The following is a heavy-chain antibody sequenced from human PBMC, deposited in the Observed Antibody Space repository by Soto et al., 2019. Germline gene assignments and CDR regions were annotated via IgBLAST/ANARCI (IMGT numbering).Heavy chain of an antibody. Sequence: EVQLLESGGGLVQPGGSLRLSCAASGFTFNNYAMTWVRQAPGKGLEWVSAISDGGDTTSYADSMKGRFTVSRDGSKNTLYLQMSSLRAEDTALYYCAKGRGGSGSLTPRVDFWGQGTLVTVSS. D-gene: IGHD3-10*01. CDR1: GFTFNNYA. CDR2: ISDGGDTT. CDR3: AKGRGGSGSLTPRVDF. J-gene: IGHJ4*02. V-gene: IGHV3-23*01.